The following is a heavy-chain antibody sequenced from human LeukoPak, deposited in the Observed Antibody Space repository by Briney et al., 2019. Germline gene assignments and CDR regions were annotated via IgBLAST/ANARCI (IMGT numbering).Heavy chain of an antibody. D-gene: IGHD6-19*01. CDR3: RIAVAGTGFDY. J-gene: IGHJ4*02. CDR2: IYYSGST. Sequence: PSETLSLTCTVSGFSISNSSYYWGWIRQPPGKGLESIGSIYYSGSTYSNPSLNSLATISVDTTKNQFSLKLSSVTAADTVVYYCRIAVAGTGFDYWGQGNLVTVSS. CDR1: GFSISNSSYY. V-gene: IGHV4-39*01.